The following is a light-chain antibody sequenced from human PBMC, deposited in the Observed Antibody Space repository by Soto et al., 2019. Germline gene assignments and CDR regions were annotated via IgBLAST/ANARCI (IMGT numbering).Light chain of an antibody. CDR3: QHYNNWPYT. CDR2: GAS. V-gene: IGKV3-15*01. J-gene: IGKJ2*01. Sequence: EIVMTQSPATLSVSPGERATLSCRASQSVSSNLAWFQQKPGQAPRLLIYGASTRATGIPARFSGSGSGTQFTLTITSLLSEDSAVYYCQHYNNWPYTFGQGTTLEIK. CDR1: QSVSSN.